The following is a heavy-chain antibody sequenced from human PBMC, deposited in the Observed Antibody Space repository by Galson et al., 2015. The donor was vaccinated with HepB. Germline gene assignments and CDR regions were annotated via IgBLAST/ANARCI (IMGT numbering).Heavy chain of an antibody. Sequence: SVKVSCKASRYTFTNYYIHWVRQAPGQGLEWMAIIDPRGGSTTFAQKFQGRVTMTRDTPTSTVHMELSSLRSEDTAVYYCARGGIYYESRASLYNWLDPWGQGTLVTVSS. CDR1: RYTFTNYY. V-gene: IGHV1-46*01. CDR3: ARGGIYYESRASLYNWLDP. J-gene: IGHJ5*02. D-gene: IGHD3-22*01. CDR2: IDPRGGST.